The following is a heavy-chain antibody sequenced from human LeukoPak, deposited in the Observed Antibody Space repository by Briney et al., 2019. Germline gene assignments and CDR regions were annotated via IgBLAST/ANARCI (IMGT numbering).Heavy chain of an antibody. V-gene: IGHV1-18*01. CDR1: GFTFSSYG. Sequence: ASVKVSCKASGFTFSSYGISWVRQAPGQGLEWMGWISAYNGDTNYAQKFQGRVTMTTDTSTSTAYMELRSLGADDTAVYYCARVPYGDYGFDYWGQGTLVTVSS. CDR2: ISAYNGDT. J-gene: IGHJ4*02. CDR3: ARVPYGDYGFDY. D-gene: IGHD4-17*01.